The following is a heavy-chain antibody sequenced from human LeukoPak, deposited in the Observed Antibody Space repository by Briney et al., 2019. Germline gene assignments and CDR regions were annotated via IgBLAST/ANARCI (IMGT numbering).Heavy chain of an antibody. CDR3: VRDRATKQAWPELDL. Sequence: PGGSLRLSCTPSGASVTDTLIDWVRQAPGKGPEWVALIYVDGRPVYTDSVKGRFTIPRDNSNNMVYLQMNSLRSEDSALYYCVRDRATKQAWPELDLWGQETLVTVPT. CDR2: IYVDGRP. V-gene: IGHV3-53*05. CDR1: GASVTDTL. J-gene: IGHJ5*02.